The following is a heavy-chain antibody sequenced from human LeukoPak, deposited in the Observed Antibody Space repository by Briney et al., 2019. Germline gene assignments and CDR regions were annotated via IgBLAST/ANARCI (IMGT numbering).Heavy chain of an antibody. CDR1: GFTFSSYW. Sequence: GGSLRLSCAASGFTFSSYWMHWVRQAPGKGLMWVSRINSDGTSTSYADSVKGRFTISRDDAKNTLYLQMNSLRAEDTAVYYCSLGQAHGMDVWGQGTTVTVSS. CDR2: INSDGTST. J-gene: IGHJ6*02. V-gene: IGHV3-74*01. CDR3: SLGQAHGMDV. D-gene: IGHD3-16*01.